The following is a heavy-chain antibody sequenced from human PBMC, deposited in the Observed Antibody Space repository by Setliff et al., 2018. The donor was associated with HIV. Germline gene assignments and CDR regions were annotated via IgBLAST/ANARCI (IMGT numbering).Heavy chain of an antibody. CDR2: IYYSGGT. CDR3: ARASWDYYDSSLLGGSFDP. D-gene: IGHD3-22*01. J-gene: IGHJ5*02. CDR1: GGSISSSSYY. Sequence: SEPLSLTCTVSGGSISSSSYYWSWIRQLPGKGLEWIGYIYYSGGTYYNPSLKSRVSISLDTSKNHYSLNLTSVTAADTAVYYCARASWDYYDSSLLGGSFDPWGQGTLVTVSS. V-gene: IGHV4-31*03.